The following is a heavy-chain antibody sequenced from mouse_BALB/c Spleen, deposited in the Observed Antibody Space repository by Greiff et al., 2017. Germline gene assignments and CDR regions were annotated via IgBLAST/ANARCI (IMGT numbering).Heavy chain of an antibody. V-gene: IGHV1-7*01. J-gene: IGHJ3*01. CDR3: ARSLYYASFAY. Sequence: VQLQQSGAELAKPGASVKMSCKASGYTFTSYWMHWVKQRPGQGLEWIGYINPSTGDTEYNQKFKDKATLTADKSSSPAYMQLSSLTSEDSAVYYCARSLYYASFAYWGQGTLVTVSA. CDR1: GYTFTSYW. CDR2: INPSTGDT. D-gene: IGHD2-1*01.